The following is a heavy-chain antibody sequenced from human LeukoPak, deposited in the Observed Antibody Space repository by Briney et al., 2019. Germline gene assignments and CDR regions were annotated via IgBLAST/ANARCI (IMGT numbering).Heavy chain of an antibody. J-gene: IGHJ4*02. CDR2: IKQDERAK. Sequence: PAGSLRLSCAASGFTFSSYWMSWVRQAPGKGLEWVANIKQDERAKYYVDSVKGRFTISRDNAKNSLYLQMNSLRAEDTAVYYCARDWEVPAATVDYWGQGTLVTVPS. D-gene: IGHD2-2*01. CDR1: GFTFSSYW. V-gene: IGHV3-7*01. CDR3: ARDWEVPAATVDY.